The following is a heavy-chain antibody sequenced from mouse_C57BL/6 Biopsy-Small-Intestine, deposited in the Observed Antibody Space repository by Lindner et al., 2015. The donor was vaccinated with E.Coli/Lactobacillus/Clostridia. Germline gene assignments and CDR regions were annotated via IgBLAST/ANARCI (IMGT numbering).Heavy chain of an antibody. D-gene: IGHD1-1*01. Sequence: VQLQESGPELVKPGASVKMSCKASGYTFTDYYMNWVKQSHGKSLEWIGDINPNNGGTIYNQKFKGKATLTVDKSSSTAYMELRSLTSEDTAVYYCAREGTTVVAPYYYAMDYWGQGTSVTVSS. CDR2: INPNNGGT. CDR1: GYTFTDYY. V-gene: IGHV1-18*01. CDR3: AREGTTVVAPYYYAMDY. J-gene: IGHJ4*01.